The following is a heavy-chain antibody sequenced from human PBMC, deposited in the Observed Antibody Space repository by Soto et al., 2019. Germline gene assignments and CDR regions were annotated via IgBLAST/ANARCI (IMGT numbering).Heavy chain of an antibody. Sequence: SVKVSCKASGVTFSSYTISWVRQAPGQGLEWMGRIIPILGIANYAQKFQGRVTITADKSTSTAYMELSSLRSEDTAVYYCARVLVGATPVDYWGQGTLVTVSS. J-gene: IGHJ4*02. CDR3: ARVLVGATPVDY. V-gene: IGHV1-69*02. CDR2: IIPILGIA. CDR1: GVTFSSYT. D-gene: IGHD1-26*01.